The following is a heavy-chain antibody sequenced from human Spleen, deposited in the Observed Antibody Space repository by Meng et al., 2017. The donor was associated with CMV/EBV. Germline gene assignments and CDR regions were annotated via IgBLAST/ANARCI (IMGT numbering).Heavy chain of an antibody. CDR3: ARGTYYYDSSGYYKMDY. D-gene: IGHD3-22*01. CDR2: INPNSGVT. Sequence: ASVKVSCKASEYTFTAHYIHWVRQAPGQGLEWMGWINPNSGVTKSAQKFQGRVTMTRDTSISTAYMELSRLRSDDTAVYYCARGTYYYDSSGYYKMDYWGQGTLVTVSS. J-gene: IGHJ4*02. V-gene: IGHV1-2*02. CDR1: EYTFTAHY.